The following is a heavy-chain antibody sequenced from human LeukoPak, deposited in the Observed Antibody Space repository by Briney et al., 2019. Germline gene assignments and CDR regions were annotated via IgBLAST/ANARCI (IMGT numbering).Heavy chain of an antibody. V-gene: IGHV3-48*02. CDR2: ISSSSSNI. CDR1: GFTFRTYG. CDR3: ARTGIGVGGAFDI. D-gene: IGHD2-21*01. J-gene: IGHJ3*02. Sequence: GGSLRLSCAASGFTFRTYGMNWVRQAPGKGLEWVSCISSSSSNIYYADSVKGRFTISRDNAKNSLYLQMNSLRDEDTAVYYCARTGIGVGGAFDIWGQGTMVTVSS.